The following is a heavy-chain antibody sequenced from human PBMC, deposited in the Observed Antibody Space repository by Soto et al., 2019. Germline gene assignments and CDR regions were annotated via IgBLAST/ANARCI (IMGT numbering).Heavy chain of an antibody. CDR1: GGSFSGYY. V-gene: IGHV4-34*01. CDR2: INHSGST. J-gene: IGHJ4*02. D-gene: IGHD6-13*01. Sequence: SETLSLTCAVYGGSFSGYYWSWIRQPPGKGLEWIGEINHSGSTNYNPSLKSRVTISVDTSKNQFSLKLSSVTAADTAVYYCARGPSTTQSKGSSSCHDYWGKGTLVT. CDR3: ARGPSTTQSKGSSSCHDY.